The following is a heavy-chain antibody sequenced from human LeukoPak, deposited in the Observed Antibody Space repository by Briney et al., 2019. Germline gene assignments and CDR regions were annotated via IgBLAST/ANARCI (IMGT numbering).Heavy chain of an antibody. CDR3: AREIGDLGGYFDY. Sequence: PGGSLRLSCAASGFTFSSYSMNWVRQAPGKGLEWVSSISSSSSYIYYADPVKGRFTISRDNAKNSLYLQMNSLRAEDTAVYYCAREIGDLGGYFDYWGQGTLVTVSS. D-gene: IGHD4-17*01. CDR2: ISSSSSYI. V-gene: IGHV3-21*01. J-gene: IGHJ4*02. CDR1: GFTFSSYS.